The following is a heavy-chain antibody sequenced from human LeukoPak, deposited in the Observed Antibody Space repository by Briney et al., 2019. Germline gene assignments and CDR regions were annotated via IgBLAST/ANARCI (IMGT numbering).Heavy chain of an antibody. CDR3: AKGLSAAADDGIGC. J-gene: IGHJ4*02. Sequence: GGSLRLSCAASEFTFSSYAMSWVRQAPGKGLEWVSGISGSAGSTYYADSVKGRFTISRDNSKNTLYLQMNSLRADDTAVYYCAKGLSAAADDGIGCWGQGTLVTVSS. CDR2: ISGSAGST. D-gene: IGHD6-13*01. CDR1: EFTFSSYA. V-gene: IGHV3-23*01.